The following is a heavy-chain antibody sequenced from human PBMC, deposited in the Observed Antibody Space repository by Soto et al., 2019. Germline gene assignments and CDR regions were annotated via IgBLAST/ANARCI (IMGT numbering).Heavy chain of an antibody. J-gene: IGHJ6*03. V-gene: IGHV4-59*08. D-gene: IGHD2-21*02. Sequence: QVQLQESGPGLVKPSETLSLTCTVSGGSISSYYWGWIRQPPGKGLEWIGYIYYSGSTNYNPSLTSRVTISVDTSKQQSSLKLSSATAADAAVSSWASSPRDLPLYDYYYYMDVWGKGTTVTVSS. CDR3: ASSPRDLPLYDYYYYMDV. CDR1: GGSISSYY. CDR2: IYYSGST.